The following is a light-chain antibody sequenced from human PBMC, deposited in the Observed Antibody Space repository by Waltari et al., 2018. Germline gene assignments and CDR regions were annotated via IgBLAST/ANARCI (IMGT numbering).Light chain of an antibody. CDR3: QQSYT. J-gene: IGKJ4*01. Sequence: DIQMNQSPSSLSASVGEKVTITCRASQIISEYSNWYQQKPGKAPKLLIYGASSLQSGVPSRFSGSGSGTDFTLSITSLQPEDSATYYCQQSYTFGGGTKVEIK. V-gene: IGKV1-39*01. CDR1: QIISEY. CDR2: GAS.